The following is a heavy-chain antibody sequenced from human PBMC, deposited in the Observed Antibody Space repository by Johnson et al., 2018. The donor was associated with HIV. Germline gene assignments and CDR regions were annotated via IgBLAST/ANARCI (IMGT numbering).Heavy chain of an antibody. CDR3: AKDVGNYWPDSFDI. J-gene: IGHJ3*02. Sequence: QMLLVESGGGVVQPGRSLRLSCAASGFTFSSYAMHWVRQAPGKGLEWVAVISYDGSNKSYADSVQGRFTISREKSENTLYLQMNSLRDEDTAVYYCAKDVGNYWPDSFDIWGQGTMVTVSS. V-gene: IGHV3-30-3*01. CDR2: ISYDGSNK. CDR1: GFTFSSYA. D-gene: IGHD3-22*01.